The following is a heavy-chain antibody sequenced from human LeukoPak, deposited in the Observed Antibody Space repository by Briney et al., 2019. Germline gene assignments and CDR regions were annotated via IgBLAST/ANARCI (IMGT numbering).Heavy chain of an antibody. CDR3: ARSVFPYYSGSGSPYNVDVRRNSCFDF. CDR1: GGTFSSYA. J-gene: IGHJ4*02. D-gene: IGHD3-10*01. CDR2: IIPIFGTA. V-gene: IGHV1-69*01. Sequence: SVKVSCKASGGTFSSYAISWVRQAPGQGLEWMGGIIPIFGTANYAQKFQGRVTITADESTSTAYMELSSLRSEDTAVYYCARSVFPYYSGSGSPYNVDVRRNSCFDFWGQGTLVTVSS.